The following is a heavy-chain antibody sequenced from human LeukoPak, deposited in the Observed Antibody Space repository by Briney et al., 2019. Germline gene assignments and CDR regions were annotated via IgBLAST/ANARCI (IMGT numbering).Heavy chain of an antibody. Sequence: GSSVKVSCKASGGTFSSYAISWVRQAPGQGLEWMGGIIPIFGTANYAQKFQGRVTITTDESTSTAYIEVSSLRSEDTAVYYCARSLSGYSFDYWGQGTLVTVSS. J-gene: IGHJ4*02. D-gene: IGHD3-22*01. CDR2: IIPIFGTA. V-gene: IGHV1-69*05. CDR1: GGTFSSYA. CDR3: ARSLSGYSFDY.